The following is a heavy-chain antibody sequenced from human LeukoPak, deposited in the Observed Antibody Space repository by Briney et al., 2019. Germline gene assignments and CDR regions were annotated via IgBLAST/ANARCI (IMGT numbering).Heavy chain of an antibody. Sequence: ASVKVSCKASGYTFTGYYMHWVRQAPGQGLEWMGWINPNSGGTNYAQKFQGRATMTRDTSISTAYMELSRLTSDDTAVYYCARDDVYCSTSSCYVNWFDPWGQGTLVTVSS. J-gene: IGHJ5*02. CDR2: INPNSGGT. CDR3: ARDDVYCSTSSCYVNWFDP. CDR1: GYTFTGYY. V-gene: IGHV1-2*02. D-gene: IGHD2-2*01.